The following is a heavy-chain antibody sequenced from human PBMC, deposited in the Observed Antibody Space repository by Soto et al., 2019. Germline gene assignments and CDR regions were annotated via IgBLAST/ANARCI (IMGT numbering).Heavy chain of an antibody. Sequence: EVQVLESGGGLAQPGRSLRLSCAVSGLSFSSYAMTWVRQSPGKGLAWVSSISRSGNSTYSADSVRGRFTISRDNSKNTLYLQMNSLRAEDTAVYYCAKDAKMLDWLPTAYDFDFGGQGTLVTVSS. CDR3: AKDAKMLDWLPTAYDFDF. CDR1: GLSFSSYA. J-gene: IGHJ4*02. V-gene: IGHV3-23*01. D-gene: IGHD3-9*01. CDR2: ISRSGNST.